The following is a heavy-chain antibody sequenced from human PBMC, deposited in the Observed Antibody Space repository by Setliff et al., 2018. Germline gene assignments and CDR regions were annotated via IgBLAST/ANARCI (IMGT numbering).Heavy chain of an antibody. J-gene: IGHJ6*02. CDR1: GYTLINYG. CDR3: AGSVGGSPNYYGLDV. D-gene: IGHD3-16*01. Sequence: ASVKVSCKASGYTLINYGISWVRQAPGQGLEWMGWIGAYTGNTNYAQKFQGRVTITRETSASTAYMELSSLRSEDTAVYYCAGSVGGSPNYYGLDVWGQGTRVTVCS. V-gene: IGHV1-18*01. CDR2: IGAYTGNT.